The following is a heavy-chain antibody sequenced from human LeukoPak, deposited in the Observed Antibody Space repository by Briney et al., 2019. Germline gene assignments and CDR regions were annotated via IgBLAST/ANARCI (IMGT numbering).Heavy chain of an antibody. Sequence: GASVKVSCKACGYIFTRYGVIWVRQAPGQALEWMGWLSDYNGNKNYRQRLQGRVTMTTDTSTSTAYMGLRSLRSDDTAVYYCSGRYGPGPVWGQGTLITASS. V-gene: IGHV1-18*01. CDR1: GYIFTRYG. CDR3: SGRYGPGPV. D-gene: IGHD3-10*01. J-gene: IGHJ4*02. CDR2: LSDYNGNK.